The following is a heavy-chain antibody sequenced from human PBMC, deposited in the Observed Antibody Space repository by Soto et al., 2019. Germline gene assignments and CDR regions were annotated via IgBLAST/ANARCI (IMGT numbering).Heavy chain of an antibody. CDR3: AKWFYDLWSSRLDY. V-gene: IGHV3-23*01. CDR2: ISGSGGST. J-gene: IGHJ4*02. Sequence: EVQLLESGGGLVQPGGSLRLSCAASGFTFSSDAMSWVHQAPGKGLEWVSAISGSGGSTYYADSVKGRFTISRDNSKNTLYLQMNSLRAEDTAVYYCAKWFYDLWSSRLDYWGRGTLVTVSS. CDR1: GFTFSSDA. D-gene: IGHD3-3*01.